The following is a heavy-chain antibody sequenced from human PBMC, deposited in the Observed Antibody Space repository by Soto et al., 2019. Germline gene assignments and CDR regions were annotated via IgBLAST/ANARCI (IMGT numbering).Heavy chain of an antibody. Sequence: QVQLQESGPGLVKPSQTLSLTCTVSGGSISSGGYYWSWIRQHPGKCLEWIGYIYYSGSTYYNPSLQCRVTISGDPPKNQFSLKLSSVTAAATAVYYCAREPSMWGQGTLVTVSS. J-gene: IGHJ4*02. CDR3: AREPSM. CDR1: GGSISSGGYY. CDR2: IYYSGST. V-gene: IGHV4-31*03.